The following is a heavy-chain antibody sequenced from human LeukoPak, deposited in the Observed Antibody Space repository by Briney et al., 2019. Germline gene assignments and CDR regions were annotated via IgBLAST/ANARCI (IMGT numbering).Heavy chain of an antibody. CDR1: GYTFIGYY. J-gene: IGHJ5*02. D-gene: IGHD2-2*01. Sequence: ASVKVSCKAPGYTFIGYYMHWVRQAPGQGLEWMGWINPNSGGTSYTQNFQGRVTMTRDTSISTVYMELSRLRSDDTAMYYCAMVVPAASWFDPWGQGTLVTVSS. V-gene: IGHV1-2*02. CDR2: INPNSGGT. CDR3: AMVVPAASWFDP.